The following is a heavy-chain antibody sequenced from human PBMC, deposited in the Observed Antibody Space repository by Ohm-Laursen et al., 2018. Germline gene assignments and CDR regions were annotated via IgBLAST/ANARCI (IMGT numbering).Heavy chain of an antibody. J-gene: IGHJ4*02. Sequence: SETLSLTWTVSGGSISSYYWSWIRQPPGKGLEWIGYIYYSGSTNYNPSLKSRVTISLDTSRNQFSLKLSSVTAADTAVYYCARLGKSSGTDYWGQGALVTVSS. V-gene: IGHV4-59*08. CDR3: ARLGKSSGTDY. CDR1: GGSISSYY. D-gene: IGHD3-22*01. CDR2: IYYSGST.